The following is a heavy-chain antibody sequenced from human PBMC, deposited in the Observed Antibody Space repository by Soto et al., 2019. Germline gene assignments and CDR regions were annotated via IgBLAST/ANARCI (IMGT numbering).Heavy chain of an antibody. CDR2: ISGGSSYI. CDR1: GFSFSNYN. V-gene: IGHV3-21*01. Sequence: GGSLRLSCSASGFSFSNYNMNWVRQVPGKGLEWVSSISGGSSYIDYAGSVKGRFTISRDNAKNSLYLQMNSLRDEDTAVYYCTRLEVRGVVDYYYYGMDVWGQGTTVTVSS. D-gene: IGHD3-10*01. CDR3: TRLEVRGVVDYYYYGMDV. J-gene: IGHJ6*02.